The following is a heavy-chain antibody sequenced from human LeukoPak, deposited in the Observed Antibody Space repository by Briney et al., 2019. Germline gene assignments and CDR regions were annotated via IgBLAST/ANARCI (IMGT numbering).Heavy chain of an antibody. J-gene: IGHJ4*02. V-gene: IGHV4-34*01. D-gene: IGHD2-8*01. CDR1: GGSFSGYY. CDR2: INHSGST. Sequence: SETLSLTCAVYGGSFSGYYWSWIRQPPGKGPEWIGEINHSGSTNYNPSLKSRVTISVDTSKNQFSLKLSSVTAADTAVYYCARVMGLWGQGTLVTVSS. CDR3: ARVMGL.